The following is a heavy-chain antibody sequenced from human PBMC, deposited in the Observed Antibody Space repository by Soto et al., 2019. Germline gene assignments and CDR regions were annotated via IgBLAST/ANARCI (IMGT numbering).Heavy chain of an antibody. D-gene: IGHD5-18*01. CDR2: ISDSSSSYI. CDR3: ASDQPDTAVVKFFYFYGMDV. CDR1: GFTFSSYS. Sequence: EVQLVESGGGLVKPGGYLRLSCAASGFTFSSYSMNWVRQAPGKGLEWVSSISDSSSSYIYYADSVKGRFTISRDNAKNSLYLQMNSLKAEDTAVYYCASDQPDTAVVKFFYFYGMDVWGQGTTVTVSS. J-gene: IGHJ6*02. V-gene: IGHV3-21*01.